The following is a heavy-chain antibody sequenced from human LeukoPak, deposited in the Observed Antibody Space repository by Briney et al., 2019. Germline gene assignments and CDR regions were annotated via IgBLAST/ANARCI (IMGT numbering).Heavy chain of an antibody. CDR2: INPNGGST. J-gene: IGHJ4*02. CDR1: GYTFTSYG. Sequence: ASVKVSCKASGYTFTSYGISWVRQAPGQGLEWMGMINPNGGSTTYSQKFQDRVSMTGDTSTSTVYMELSSLRSEDTAVYYCARDLIVGATFDFWGQGTLVTVSS. D-gene: IGHD1-26*01. CDR3: ARDLIVGATFDF. V-gene: IGHV1-46*01.